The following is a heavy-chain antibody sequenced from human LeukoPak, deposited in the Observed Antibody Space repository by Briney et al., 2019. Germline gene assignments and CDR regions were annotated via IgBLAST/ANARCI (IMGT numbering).Heavy chain of an antibody. Sequence: GGSLRLSCVAAGFTFSDRYMSWIRQGPGKGMEWVAYISPSADNIHYADSVKGRFTISRDNARNSLFLQMNGLKAEDTAVYYCVTESGWLFDYWGQGTLVTVS. CDR2: ISPSADNI. D-gene: IGHD5-12*01. CDR3: VTESGWLFDY. J-gene: IGHJ4*02. CDR1: GFTFSDRY. V-gene: IGHV3-11*04.